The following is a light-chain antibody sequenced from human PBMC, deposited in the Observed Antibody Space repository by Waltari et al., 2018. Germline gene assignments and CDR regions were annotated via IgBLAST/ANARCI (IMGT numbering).Light chain of an antibody. V-gene: IGKV3-15*01. J-gene: IGKJ2*01. Sequence: EIVMTRSPATLSVSPGERATLSCRASQSVSSKLGWYQQKPGQAPRLLIYGASTRATGIPARFSGSGSGTEFTLTISSLQSEDFAVYYCQQYNNWPPYTFGQGTKLEIK. CDR2: GAS. CDR1: QSVSSK. CDR3: QQYNNWPPYT.